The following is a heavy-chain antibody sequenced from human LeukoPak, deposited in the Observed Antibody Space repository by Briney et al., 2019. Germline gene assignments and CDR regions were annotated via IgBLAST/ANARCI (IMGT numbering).Heavy chain of an antibody. CDR3: ARRPHYYDSSGYGYYYGMDV. Sequence: GESLKISCKGSGYSFTSYWIGWVRQMPGKGLEWMGIIYPGDSDTRYSPSFQGQVTISADKSISTAYLQWSSLKASDPAMYYCARRPHYYDSSGYGYYYGMDVWAKGPRSPSP. D-gene: IGHD3-22*01. CDR1: GYSFTSYW. CDR2: IYPGDSDT. V-gene: IGHV5-51*01. J-gene: IGHJ6*02.